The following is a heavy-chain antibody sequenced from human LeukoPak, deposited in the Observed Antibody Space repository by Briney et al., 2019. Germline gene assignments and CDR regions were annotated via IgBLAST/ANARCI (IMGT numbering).Heavy chain of an antibody. CDR2: INPNSGGT. CDR3: ARVDYYYYYMDV. J-gene: IGHJ6*03. CDR1: GYTFTVYY. V-gene: IGHV1-2*02. Sequence: ASVKVSCKASGYTFTVYYMHWVRQAPGQGLEWMGWINPNSGGTNYAQKFQGRVTMTRDTSISTAYMELSRLRSDDTAVYYCARVDYYYYYMDVWGKGTTVTISS.